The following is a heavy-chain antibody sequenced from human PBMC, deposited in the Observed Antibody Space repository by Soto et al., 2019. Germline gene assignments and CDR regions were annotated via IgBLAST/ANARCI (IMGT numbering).Heavy chain of an antibody. Sequence: QVQLQESGPGLVKPSETLSLTCTVSGCSVSSGSYYWSWIRQPPGKGLEWIGYIYYSGSTNYNPSHKSRDTISVDTSMNQFSLKLSSVTAADTAAYYCAREGWYNNWFDPRGQGTLVTDSS. CDR2: IYYSGST. CDR3: AREGWYNNWFDP. V-gene: IGHV4-61*01. D-gene: IGHD1-1*01. J-gene: IGHJ5*02. CDR1: GCSVSSGSYY.